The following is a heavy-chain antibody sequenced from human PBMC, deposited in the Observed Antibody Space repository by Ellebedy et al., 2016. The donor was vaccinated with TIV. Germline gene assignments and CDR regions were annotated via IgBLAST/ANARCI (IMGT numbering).Heavy chain of an antibody. Sequence: GESLKISCAASGFTFSSYWMSWIRQAPGKGLEWVSYISSSSSYTNYADSVKGRFTISRDNAKNSLYLQMNSLRAEDTAVYYCARDPGSYGGGDYWGQGTLVTVSS. V-gene: IGHV3-11*06. CDR1: GFTFSSYW. CDR2: ISSSSSYT. J-gene: IGHJ4*02. CDR3: ARDPGSYGGGDY. D-gene: IGHD1-26*01.